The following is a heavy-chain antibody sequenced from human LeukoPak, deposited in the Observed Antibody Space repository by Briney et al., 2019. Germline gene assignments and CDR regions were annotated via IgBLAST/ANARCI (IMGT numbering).Heavy chain of an antibody. CDR3: ARDGSGAIDY. Sequence: PSETLSLTCTVSGGSISSGGYYWSWIRQHPGKGLEWIGYIYYSGSTYYNPSLRSRVTISLDTSKNQFSLKLSSVTAADTAVYYCARDGSGAIDYWGQGTLVTVSS. CDR1: GGSISSGGYY. D-gene: IGHD3-10*01. J-gene: IGHJ4*02. V-gene: IGHV4-31*03. CDR2: IYYSGST.